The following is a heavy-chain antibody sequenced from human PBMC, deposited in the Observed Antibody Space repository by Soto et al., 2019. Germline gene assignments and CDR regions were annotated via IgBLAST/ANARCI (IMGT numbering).Heavy chain of an antibody. D-gene: IGHD1-1*01. CDR3: ARVRQGCSANNCYFDP. Sequence: QVHLQESGPGLVAPSGTLSLTCTLSGGSVRAPDWWNWVRQSPDKGLEWIAEVHMSGHSNYNPSLRSRVSVSIDSSKNQFYLNLNSVTAADTAIYSCARVRQGCSANNCYFDPWGQGTQVTISS. J-gene: IGHJ5*01. CDR1: GGSVRAPDW. V-gene: IGHV4-4*02. CDR2: VHMSGHS.